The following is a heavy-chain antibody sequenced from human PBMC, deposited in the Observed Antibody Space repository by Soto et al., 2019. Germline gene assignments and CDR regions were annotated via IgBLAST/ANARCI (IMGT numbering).Heavy chain of an antibody. D-gene: IGHD6-13*01. J-gene: IGHJ4*02. CDR3: AKAPRIVPAGNRE. V-gene: IGHV3-23*01. Sequence: EVQVLESGGGLVQPGGSLRLSCAVSGFTFSSYAMSWVRQAPGKGLEWVSTISGSGDSTYYADSVKGRFTISRDNSKNTLYVQMNSLRAEDTALYYCAKAPRIVPAGNREWGQGTLVTVSS. CDR2: ISGSGDST. CDR1: GFTFSSYA.